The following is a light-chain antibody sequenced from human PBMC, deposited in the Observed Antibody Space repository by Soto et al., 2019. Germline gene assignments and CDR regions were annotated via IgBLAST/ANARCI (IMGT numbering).Light chain of an antibody. CDR3: QQYYSTPLT. CDR1: QSVLYSSNNNNY. Sequence: DIVMTQSPDSLTVSLGERATINCKSSQSVLYSSNNNNYLAWYQQKPGQPPKLLIYWASTRESGVPDRFSGGGSGTDFTLTISSLQAEDVAVYYCQQYYSTPLTFGQGTKLEIK. J-gene: IGKJ2*01. CDR2: WAS. V-gene: IGKV4-1*01.